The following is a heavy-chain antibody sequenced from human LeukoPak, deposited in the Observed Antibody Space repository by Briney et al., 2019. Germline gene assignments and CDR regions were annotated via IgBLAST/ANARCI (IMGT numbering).Heavy chain of an antibody. J-gene: IGHJ5*02. CDR3: ARDKRPGFWFDP. D-gene: IGHD3-10*01. CDR1: GGSFSGYY. V-gene: IGHV4-34*01. CDR2: INHSGST. Sequence: SETLSLTCTVYGGSFSGYYWSWIRQPPGKGLEWIGEINHSGSTDYNPSLKSRVTISVDTSKNQFSLKLSSVTAADTAVYYCARDKRPGFWFDPWGQGTLVTISS.